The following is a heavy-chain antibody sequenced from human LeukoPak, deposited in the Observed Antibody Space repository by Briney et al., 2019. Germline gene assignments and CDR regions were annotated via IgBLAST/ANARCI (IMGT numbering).Heavy chain of an antibody. D-gene: IGHD5-24*01. J-gene: IGHJ6*04. Sequence: GGSLRLSCAASGFTFSSYGMHWVRQAPGKGLEWVAFIRYDGSNKYYADSVEGRFTISRDNSKNTLYLQMNSLRAEDTAVYYCAKGRDGYSHSGVWGKGTTVTVSS. CDR2: IRYDGSNK. CDR1: GFTFSSYG. CDR3: AKGRDGYSHSGV. V-gene: IGHV3-30*02.